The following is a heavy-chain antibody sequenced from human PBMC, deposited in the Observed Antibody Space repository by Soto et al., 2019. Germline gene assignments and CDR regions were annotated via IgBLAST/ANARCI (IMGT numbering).Heavy chain of an antibody. CDR1: GGTFSTDS. V-gene: IGHV1-69*12. Sequence: QVQLVQSGAEVKKPGSSVKVSCTASGGTFSTDSISWVRQAPGQGLEWMGGVIPMFGTANNAQKFQGRVTITADESTSTAYMELSSLSSEDTAVYFCAREIDGYYGLDVCGQGTTVTVAS. CDR2: VIPMFGTA. CDR3: AREIDGYYGLDV. J-gene: IGHJ6*02.